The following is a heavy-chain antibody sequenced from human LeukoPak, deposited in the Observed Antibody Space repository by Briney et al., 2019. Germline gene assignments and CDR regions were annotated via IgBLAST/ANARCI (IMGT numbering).Heavy chain of an antibody. D-gene: IGHD1-26*01. CDR2: TNSDRSTT. CDR3: ARGGGSYADY. V-gene: IGHV3-74*01. J-gene: IGHJ4*02. CDR1: GFTFSSSL. Sequence: PGGSLRLSCAASGFTFSSSLMHWVRQAPGKGLVWVSRTNSDRSTTSYAGSVKGRFTISRDNAKNTLYLQMNSLRAEDTAMYYCARGGGSYADYWGLGTLVTVSS.